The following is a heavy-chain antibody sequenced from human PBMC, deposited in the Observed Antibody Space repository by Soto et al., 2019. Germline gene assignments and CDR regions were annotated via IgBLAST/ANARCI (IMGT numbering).Heavy chain of an antibody. D-gene: IGHD3-22*01. CDR3: ARAYYSDSTVWS. Sequence: SETLALTCTVSGGSISSGGYYWRWIRQHPGKGLEWIGYIYYSGTTYYNPSLKSRVTISVDTSKNQFSLKLSSVTAADTAVYYCARAYYSDSTVWSWGQGTLVTVSS. CDR1: GGSISSGGYY. V-gene: IGHV4-30-4*01. J-gene: IGHJ5*02. CDR2: IYYSGTT.